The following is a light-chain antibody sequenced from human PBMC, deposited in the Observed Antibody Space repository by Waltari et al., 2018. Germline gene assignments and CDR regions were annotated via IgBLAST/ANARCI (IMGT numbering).Light chain of an antibody. CDR3: QQYNSWPT. V-gene: IGKV3-15*01. J-gene: IGKJ1*01. CDR1: QLININ. CDR2: AAS. Sequence: EIVMTQSPATLSVSPGERATLSCRASQLININLAWYQQKPGQSPRLLIYAASTRATGVPARFSGSGSGTEFTLTISSLQSEDFALYYCQQYNSWPTFGQGTKVEIK.